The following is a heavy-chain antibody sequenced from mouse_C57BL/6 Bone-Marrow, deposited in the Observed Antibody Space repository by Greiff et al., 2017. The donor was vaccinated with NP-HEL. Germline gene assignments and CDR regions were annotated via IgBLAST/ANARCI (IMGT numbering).Heavy chain of an antibody. V-gene: IGHV1-81*01. J-gene: IGHJ2*01. CDR2: IYPRSGNT. D-gene: IGHD1-1*01. Sequence: QVQLKQSGAELARPGASVKLSCKASGYTFTSSGISWVKQRTGQGLEWIGEIYPRSGNTYYNEKFKGKATLTADKSSSTAYMELRSLTSEDSAVYFCARCLRGITTVSRSFGDWGQGTTLTVAS. CDR1: GYTFTSSG. CDR3: ARCLRGITTVSRSFGD.